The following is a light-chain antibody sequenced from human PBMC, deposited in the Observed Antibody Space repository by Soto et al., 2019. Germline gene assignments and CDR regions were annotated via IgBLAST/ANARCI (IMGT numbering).Light chain of an antibody. CDR2: GAS. CDR3: QQYNNWPWT. J-gene: IGKJ1*01. Sequence: EIEMTQSPATLSVSPGERATLSCRASQSVSRKLAWYQQKPGQAPRLLIYGASARDTGVPARFSASGSGTEFTLTISSLQPEDFAIYYCQQYNNWPWTFGQGTKVEI. CDR1: QSVSRK. V-gene: IGKV3-15*01.